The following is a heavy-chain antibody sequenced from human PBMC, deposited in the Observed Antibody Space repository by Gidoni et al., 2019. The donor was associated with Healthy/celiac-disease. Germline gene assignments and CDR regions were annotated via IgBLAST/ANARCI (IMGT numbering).Heavy chain of an antibody. Sequence: QVQLQQWGAGLLKPSETLSLTCAVYGGSLSGYFWSWIRQPPGKGLEWIGEINHSGSTNYNPSLKSRVTISVDTSKNQFSLKLSSVTAADTAVYYCTGTPDYWGQGTLVTVSS. CDR3: TGTPDY. CDR2: INHSGST. V-gene: IGHV4-34*01. J-gene: IGHJ4*02. CDR1: GGSLSGYF.